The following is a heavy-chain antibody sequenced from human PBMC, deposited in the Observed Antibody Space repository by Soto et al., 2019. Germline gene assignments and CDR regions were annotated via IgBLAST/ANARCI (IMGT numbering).Heavy chain of an antibody. V-gene: IGHV4-39*01. D-gene: IGHD3-22*01. CDR2: IYYSGIT. J-gene: IGHJ5*02. CDR1: GDSISSSTYY. Sequence: SETLSLTCTVSGDSISSSTYYWGWIRHPPGKGLEWIGNIYYSGITYYNPSLKSRVAISVDTSKNQFSLKLSSVSAADTAIYYCARSNSGYYKWFDPWGQGTLVTVSS. CDR3: ARSNSGYYKWFDP.